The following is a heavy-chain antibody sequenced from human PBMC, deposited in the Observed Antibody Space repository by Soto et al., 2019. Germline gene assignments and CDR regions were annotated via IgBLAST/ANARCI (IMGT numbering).Heavy chain of an antibody. Sequence: QVHLVQSGAEVKKPGASVKVSCKGSGYGFTTYGITWVRQAPGQGLEWMAWISAHNGNTNYAQKLQGRVTVTRDTSTSTAYMELRGQRADDTAVYYCARGRYGDYWGQGALVTVSS. V-gene: IGHV1-18*01. CDR1: GYGFTTYG. J-gene: IGHJ4*02. CDR3: ARGRYGDY. D-gene: IGHD1-1*01. CDR2: ISAHNGNT.